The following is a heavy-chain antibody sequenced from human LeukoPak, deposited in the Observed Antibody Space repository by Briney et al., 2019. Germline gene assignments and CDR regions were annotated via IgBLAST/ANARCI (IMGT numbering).Heavy chain of an antibody. J-gene: IGHJ4*02. CDR1: GFTFSDYY. CDR3: ARDREDTAMAY. D-gene: IGHD5-18*01. CDR2: ISSSGSTI. Sequence: GGSLRLSCAASGFTFSDYYMSWIRQAPGKGLEWVSYISSSGSTIYYADSVEGRFTISRDNAKNSLYLQMNSQRAEDTAVYYCARDREDTAMAYWGQGTLVTVSS. V-gene: IGHV3-11*04.